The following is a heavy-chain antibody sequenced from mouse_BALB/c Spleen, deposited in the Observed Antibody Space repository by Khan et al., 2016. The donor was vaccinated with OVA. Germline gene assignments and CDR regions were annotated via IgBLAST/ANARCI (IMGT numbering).Heavy chain of an antibody. V-gene: IGHV1-7*01. CDR1: GYTFSVYW. J-gene: IGHJ1*01. Sequence: VQLQESGAELANPGASVKMSCKSSGYTFSVYWIYWLKQRPGQGLEWIGYINPSSGYSDYNKRFKDKATLTADKSSTTAYMQLSSLTSEDSGVYFCARRSFYGDLWYFDVWGAVTTVTVS. CDR2: INPSSGYS. D-gene: IGHD2-13*01. CDR3: ARRSFYGDLWYFDV.